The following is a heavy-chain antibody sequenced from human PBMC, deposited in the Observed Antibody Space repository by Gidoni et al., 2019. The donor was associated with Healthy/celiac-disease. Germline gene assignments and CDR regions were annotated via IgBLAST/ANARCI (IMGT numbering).Heavy chain of an antibody. Sequence: EVQLVESGGGLVQPGGSLRLSCAASGFTFSSYSMNWVRQAPGKGLEWVSYISSSSSTIYYADSVKGRFTISRDNAKNSLYLQMNSLRDEDTAVYYCARARGQWLRGAFDIWGQGTMVTVSS. CDR3: ARARGQWLRGAFDI. V-gene: IGHV3-48*02. CDR2: ISSSSSTI. D-gene: IGHD5-12*01. CDR1: GFTFSSYS. J-gene: IGHJ3*02.